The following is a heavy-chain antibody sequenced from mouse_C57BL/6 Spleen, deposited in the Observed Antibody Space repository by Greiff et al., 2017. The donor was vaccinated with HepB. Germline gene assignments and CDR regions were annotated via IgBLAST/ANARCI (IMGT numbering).Heavy chain of an antibody. CDR3: ARGEISYGNYVGAMDY. CDR2: IDPANGNT. V-gene: IGHV14-3*01. D-gene: IGHD2-1*01. CDR1: GFNIKNTY. Sequence: VHVKQSVAELVRPGASVKLSCTASGFNIKNTYMHWVKQRPEQGLEWIGRIDPANGNTKYAPKFQGKATITADTSSNTAYLQLSSLTSEDTAIYYCARGEISYGNYVGAMDYWGQGTSVTVSS. J-gene: IGHJ4*01.